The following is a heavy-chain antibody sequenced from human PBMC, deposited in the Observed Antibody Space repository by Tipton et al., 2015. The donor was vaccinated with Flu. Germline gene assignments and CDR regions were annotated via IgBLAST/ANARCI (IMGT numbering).Heavy chain of an antibody. CDR2: VYSGVTT. Sequence: SLRLSCAASGFTVSSNYMSWVRQAPGKGLEWVSIVYSGVTTYYADSVKGRFTIARDNSKNTLYLQMNSLRAEDTAVYYCARAGAYSGAPGGGDAFDIWGQGTMVTVSS. J-gene: IGHJ3*02. V-gene: IGHV3-66*01. CDR3: ARAGAYSGAPGGGDAFDI. D-gene: IGHD1-26*01. CDR1: GFTVSSNY.